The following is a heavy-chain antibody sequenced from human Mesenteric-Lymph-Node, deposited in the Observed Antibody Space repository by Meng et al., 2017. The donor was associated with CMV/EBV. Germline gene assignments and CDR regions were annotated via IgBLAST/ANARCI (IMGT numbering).Heavy chain of an antibody. CDR1: GFTFSGYW. Sequence: GESLKISCAASGFTFSGYWMHWVRQPPGKGLLWISRINSDGSITTYADSVKGRFTISRDNAKNTLYLQMNSLRAEDTAVYYCARDRRHTYDFWSGYHEPFDYWGQGTLVTVSS. J-gene: IGHJ4*02. D-gene: IGHD3-3*01. CDR2: INSDGSIT. CDR3: ARDRRHTYDFWSGYHEPFDY. V-gene: IGHV3-74*01.